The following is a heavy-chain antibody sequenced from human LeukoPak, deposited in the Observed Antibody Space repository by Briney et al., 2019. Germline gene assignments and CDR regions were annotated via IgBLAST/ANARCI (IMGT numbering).Heavy chain of an antibody. CDR1: GFTFDDYA. D-gene: IGHD3-10*01. CDR3: AKGFGRYYYYGMDV. J-gene: IGHJ6*02. V-gene: IGHV3-9*01. Sequence: PGRSLRLSCAASGFTFDDYAMHWVRQAPGKGLEWVSGISWNSGSIGYADSVKGRFTISRDNAKNSLYLQMNSLRAEDTALYYCAKGFGRYYYYGMDVWGQGTTVTVSS. CDR2: ISWNSGSI.